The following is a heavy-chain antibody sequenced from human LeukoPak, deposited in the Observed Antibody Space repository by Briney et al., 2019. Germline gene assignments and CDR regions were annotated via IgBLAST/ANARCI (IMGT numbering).Heavy chain of an antibody. Sequence: GASVKVSCKASGYTFTNYGISWVRQAPGQGLEWMGWISAYNGNTNYAQKLQGRVTLTTDTSTSTAYMELRSLRSDDTAVFYCARDAALKCSTVDYWGQGTLVTVSS. V-gene: IGHV1-18*01. D-gene: IGHD3-10*02. CDR3: ARDAALKCSTVDY. CDR2: ISAYNGNT. J-gene: IGHJ4*02. CDR1: GYTFTNYG.